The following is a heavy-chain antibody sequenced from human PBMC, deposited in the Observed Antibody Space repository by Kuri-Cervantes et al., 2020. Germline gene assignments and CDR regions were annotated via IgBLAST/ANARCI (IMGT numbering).Heavy chain of an antibody. D-gene: IGHD6-19*01. J-gene: IGHJ4*02. CDR1: GFTFSRYG. V-gene: IGHV3-30*02. CDR3: ATRGTGWQLDY. Sequence: GGSLRLSCGAFGFTFSRYGMHWVRQAPGKGLEWVALVRYDGNDKYYADSVKGRFTVSRDNSRNTLYLQMNSLRPEDTAVYYCATRGTGWQLDYWGQGTLVTVSS. CDR2: VRYDGNDK.